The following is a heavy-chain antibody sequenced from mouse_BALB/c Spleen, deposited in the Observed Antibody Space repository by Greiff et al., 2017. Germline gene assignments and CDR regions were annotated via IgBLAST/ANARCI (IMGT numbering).Heavy chain of an antibody. CDR2: IYPGSGNT. CDR1: GYAFTNYW. Sequence: QVQLQQSGAELVRPGTSVKISCKASGYAFTNYWLGWVKQRPGHGLEWIGDIYPGSGNTYYNEKFKGNATLTADKSSSTAYMQLSSLTSEDSAVYFCARGGFTTVVPFAYWGQGTLVTVSA. V-gene: IGHV1-63*01. D-gene: IGHD1-1*01. J-gene: IGHJ3*01. CDR3: ARGGFTTVVPFAY.